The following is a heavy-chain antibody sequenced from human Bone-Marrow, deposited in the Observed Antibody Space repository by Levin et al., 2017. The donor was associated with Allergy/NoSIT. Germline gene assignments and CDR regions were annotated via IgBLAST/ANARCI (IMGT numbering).Heavy chain of an antibody. CDR2: IKPDGSEK. J-gene: IGHJ4*02. Sequence: QRGESLKISCAASGFTFSSDWMSWVRQAPGKGLEWVANIKPDGSEKNYVDSVKGRFTVSRDNAKNSLFLQMNGLRAEDTAVYYCARIGEAFGDYFDHWGQGTLVTVSS. V-gene: IGHV3-7*03. CDR1: GFTFSSDW. D-gene: IGHD3-3*02. CDR3: ARIGEAFGDYFDH.